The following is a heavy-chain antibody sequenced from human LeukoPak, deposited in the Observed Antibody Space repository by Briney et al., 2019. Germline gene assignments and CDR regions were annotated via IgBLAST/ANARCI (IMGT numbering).Heavy chain of an antibody. CDR2: INPNSGGT. J-gene: IGHJ6*02. D-gene: IGHD6-6*01. CDR3: ARETSSSPPYYYYYGMDV. Sequence: ASVKVSCKASGYTFTGYCMHWVRQAPGQGLEWMGRINPNSGGTNYAQKFQGRVTMTRDTSISTAYMELSRLRSDDTAVYYCARETSSSPPYYYYYGMDVWGQGTTVTVSS. CDR1: GYTFTGYC. V-gene: IGHV1-2*06.